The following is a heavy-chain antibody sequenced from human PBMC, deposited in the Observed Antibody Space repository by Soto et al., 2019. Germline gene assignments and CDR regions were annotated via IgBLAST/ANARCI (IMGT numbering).Heavy chain of an antibody. V-gene: IGHV4-39*01. Sequence: SETLSLTCAVSGGSISGSYYYWGWLRQSPGRGPEWIGSVFYTGFTSYNPSLESRVSVSVDTSKNQFSLKVSAVTAADTAVFYCASSQKGYNWNYFDHWGQGALVTVSS. CDR2: VFYTGFT. J-gene: IGHJ4*02. CDR1: GGSISGSYYY. CDR3: ASSQKGYNWNYFDH. D-gene: IGHD1-20*01.